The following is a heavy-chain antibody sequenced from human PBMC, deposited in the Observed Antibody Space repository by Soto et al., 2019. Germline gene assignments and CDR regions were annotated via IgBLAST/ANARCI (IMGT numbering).Heavy chain of an antibody. Sequence: GGSLRLSCAASGFTFSSYAMHWVRQAPGKGLEWAAVISYDGSNNYYADSVKGRFTISRDNSKNTLYVQMNSLRAEDAAVYYFASSPRDGYKYDFDYWGQGTLVTVSS. CDR3: ASSPRDGYKYDFDY. V-gene: IGHV3-30*04. D-gene: IGHD5-12*01. J-gene: IGHJ4*02. CDR1: GFTFSSYA. CDR2: ISYDGSNN.